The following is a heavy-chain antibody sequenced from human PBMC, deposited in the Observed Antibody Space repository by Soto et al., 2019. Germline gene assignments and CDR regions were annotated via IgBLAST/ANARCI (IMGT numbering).Heavy chain of an antibody. Sequence: ASVKVSCKASGYTFTSYDINWVRQATGQGLEWMGWMNPNSGNTGYAQKFQGRVTMTRNTSISTAYMELSSLRSEDTAVYYCARAYSHPGHYDFWSGSPWTQPYYGMDVWGQGTTVTVSS. J-gene: IGHJ6*02. V-gene: IGHV1-8*01. CDR3: ARAYSHPGHYDFWSGSPWTQPYYGMDV. D-gene: IGHD3-3*01. CDR1: GYTFTSYD. CDR2: MNPNSGNT.